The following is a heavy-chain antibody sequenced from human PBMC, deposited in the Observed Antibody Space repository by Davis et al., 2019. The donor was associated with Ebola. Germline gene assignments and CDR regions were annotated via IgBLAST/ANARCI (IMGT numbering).Heavy chain of an antibody. CDR3: ARDIAGYYYGSGWDV. D-gene: IGHD3-10*01. CDR2: IYHSGST. CDR1: GGSISSSNW. V-gene: IGHV4-4*02. Sequence: PSETLSLTCAVSGGSISSSNWWSWVRQPPGKGLEWIGEIYHSGSTNYNPSLKSRVTISVDKSKNQFSLKLSSVTAADTAVYYCARDIAGYYYGSGWDVWGKGTTVTVSS. J-gene: IGHJ6*04.